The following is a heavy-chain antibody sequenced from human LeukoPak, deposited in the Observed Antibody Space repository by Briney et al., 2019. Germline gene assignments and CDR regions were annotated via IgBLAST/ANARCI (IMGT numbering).Heavy chain of an antibody. J-gene: IGHJ5*02. D-gene: IGHD6-13*01. CDR2: IYYRGNT. CDR1: GGSLNNYY. V-gene: IGHV4-59*12. CDR3: ARVFGSSWYFRNWFDP. Sequence: SETLSLTCTVSGGSLNNYYWSWIRQPPGEGLEWIGYIYYRGNTNYNPSLKSRVTISVDTSKNQLSLKLNSVTAADTAVYYCARVFGSSWYFRNWFDPWGQGTLVTVSS.